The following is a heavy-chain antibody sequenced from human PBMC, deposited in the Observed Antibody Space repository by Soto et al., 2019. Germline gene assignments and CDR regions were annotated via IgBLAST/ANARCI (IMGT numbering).Heavy chain of an antibody. CDR3: ARLDKVLVQTFDY. CDR2: IYYSGNT. Sequence: PSETLSLTCTVSGGSIGKNDYYWAWIRQPPGKGLEWIGTIYYSGNTYYNPSLKSRVTISVDTSKDQFSLKLSSVTAADTAVYHCARLDKVLVQTFDYWGQGTLVTVSS. D-gene: IGHD5-18*01. V-gene: IGHV4-39*01. CDR1: GGSIGKNDYY. J-gene: IGHJ4*02.